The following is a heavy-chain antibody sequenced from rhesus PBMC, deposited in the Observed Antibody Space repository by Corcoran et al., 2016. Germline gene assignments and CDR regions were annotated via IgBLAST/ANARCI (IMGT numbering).Heavy chain of an antibody. CDR1: GGSISSGYD. J-gene: IGHJ6*01. CDR2: IYVIREST. D-gene: IGHD3-16*01. Sequence: QVQLQESGPGVVKPSATLSLTCAVSGGSISSGYDWSWIRPPPGKGLEWVGLIYVIRESTNHKPTTKNRDTISKDAAKNQVARKVSSVTAADTAVYYCARVSGSYYYGLDSWGQGVVVTVAS. CDR3: ARVSGSYYYGLDS. V-gene: IGHV4-76*01.